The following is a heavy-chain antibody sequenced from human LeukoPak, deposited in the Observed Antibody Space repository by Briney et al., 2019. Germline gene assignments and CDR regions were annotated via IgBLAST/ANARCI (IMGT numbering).Heavy chain of an antibody. V-gene: IGHV1-69*05. J-gene: IGHJ4*02. Sequence: ASVKVSCKASGGTFSSYAISWVRQAPGQGLEWMGGIITIFGTANYAQKLQGRVTMTTDTSTSTAYMELRSLRSDDTAVYYCARDPSGGYSYGFVDYWGQGTLVTVSS. D-gene: IGHD5-18*01. CDR1: GGTFSSYA. CDR2: IITIFGTA. CDR3: ARDPSGGYSYGFVDY.